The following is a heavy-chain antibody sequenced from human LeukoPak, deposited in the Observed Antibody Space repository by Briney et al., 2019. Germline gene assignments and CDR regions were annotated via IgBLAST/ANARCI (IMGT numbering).Heavy chain of an antibody. V-gene: IGHV4-59*06. CDR1: GGSISSFY. CDR3: NRGTMVRGVITQFDP. Sequence: SETLSLTCTVSGGSISSFYWSWIRQPPGKGLEWIGYIYYSGSTYYNPSLKSRVTISVDTSKNQFSPKLSSVTAADTAVYYCNRGTMVRGVITQFDPWGQGTLVTVSS. D-gene: IGHD3-10*01. J-gene: IGHJ5*02. CDR2: IYYSGST.